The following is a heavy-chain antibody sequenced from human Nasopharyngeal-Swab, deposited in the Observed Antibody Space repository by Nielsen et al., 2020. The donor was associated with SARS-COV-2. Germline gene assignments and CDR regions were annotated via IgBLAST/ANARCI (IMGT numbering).Heavy chain of an antibody. J-gene: IGHJ6*02. CDR2: INHSGST. Sequence: SETLSLTCTVSGGSVSSSRSYWGWIRQPPGKGLEWIGEINHSGSTNYNPSLKSRVTISVDTSKNQFSLKLSSVTAADTAVYYCARGPLRNSNYVSFYYYYYYGMDVWGQGTTVTVSS. CDR3: ARGPLRNSNYVSFYYYYYYGMDV. CDR1: GGSVSSSRSY. D-gene: IGHD4-11*01. V-gene: IGHV4-39*07.